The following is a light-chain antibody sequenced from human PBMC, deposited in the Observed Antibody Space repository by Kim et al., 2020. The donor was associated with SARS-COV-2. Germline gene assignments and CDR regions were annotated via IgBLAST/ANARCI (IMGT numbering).Light chain of an antibody. Sequence: ALGQTVRSTCQGDSLRSYYATWYQQKPGQAPVLVIYGKNNRPSGIPDRFSGSTSGTTASLTITGAQAEDEADYYCNSRDSSGNHLVFGSGTKVTVL. J-gene: IGLJ1*01. V-gene: IGLV3-19*01. CDR1: SLRSYY. CDR2: GKN. CDR3: NSRDSSGNHLV.